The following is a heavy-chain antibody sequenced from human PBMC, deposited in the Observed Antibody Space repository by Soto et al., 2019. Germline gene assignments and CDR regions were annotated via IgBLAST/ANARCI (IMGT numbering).Heavy chain of an antibody. J-gene: IGHJ4*02. CDR2: ISGSGGST. D-gene: IGHD6-19*01. Sequence: GASHIISSRAAGFPFISYRMSWVRQAPGKGLEWVSAISGSGGSTYYADSVKGRFTIPRDNSKNTLYLQMNSLRAEDTAVYYCAQDSGASGWHTYWGQGTLVT. V-gene: IGHV3-23*01. CDR3: AQDSGASGWHTY. CDR1: GFPFISYR.